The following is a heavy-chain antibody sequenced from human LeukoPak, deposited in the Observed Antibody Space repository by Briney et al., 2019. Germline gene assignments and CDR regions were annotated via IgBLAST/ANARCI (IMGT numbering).Heavy chain of an antibody. CDR2: IIPIFGTA. Sequence: EASVKVSCKASGGTFSSCAISWVRQAPGQGLEWMGRIIPIFGTANYAQKFQGRVTITTDESTSTAYMELSSLRSEDTAVYYCARDLRQVDTAMATEYNWFDPWGQGTLVTVSS. D-gene: IGHD5-18*01. CDR3: ARDLRQVDTAMATEYNWFDP. J-gene: IGHJ5*02. V-gene: IGHV1-69*05. CDR1: GGTFSSCA.